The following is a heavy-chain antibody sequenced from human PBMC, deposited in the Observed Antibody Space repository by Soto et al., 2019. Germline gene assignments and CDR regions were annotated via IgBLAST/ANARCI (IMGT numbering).Heavy chain of an antibody. CDR3: ARQPGYYDILTGYSTYYFGY. D-gene: IGHD3-9*01. CDR2: IYYRGNT. J-gene: IGHJ4*02. CDR1: GGSISSYY. V-gene: IGHV4-59*08. Sequence: QVQLQESGPGLVKPSETLSLTCTVSGGSISSYYWNWIRQPPGKGLEWIGYIYYRGNTNYNPSLKSRVTISVDTSKNHFSLKLSSVTAADTAVYYCARQPGYYDILTGYSTYYFGYWGQGTLVTVSS.